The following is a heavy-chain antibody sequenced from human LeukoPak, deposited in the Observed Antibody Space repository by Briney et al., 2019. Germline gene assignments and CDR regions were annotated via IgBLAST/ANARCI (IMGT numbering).Heavy chain of an antibody. CDR3: ARDLVTVTKGFDI. D-gene: IGHD4-17*01. J-gene: IGHJ3*02. CDR1: SGSMNSYY. CDR2: IYTRGDT. Sequence: PSETLSLTCTVSSGSMNSYYWSWIRQPAGQGLEWIGRIYTRGDTNYNPSLKSRVTMSVDTSKNQFSLRLTSVTAADTGVYYCARDLVTVTKGFDIWGLGTMVSVSS. V-gene: IGHV4-4*07.